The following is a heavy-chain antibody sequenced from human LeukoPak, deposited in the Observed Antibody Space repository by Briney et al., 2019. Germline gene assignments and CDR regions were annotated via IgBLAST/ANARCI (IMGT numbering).Heavy chain of an antibody. CDR3: ARGDWSDSQRFDP. D-gene: IGHD3-22*01. CDR2: IYYNGRA. Sequence: SETLSLTCTVSGGSISNYYWSWIRQPPGKRLEFIGYIYYNGRADYNPSLKSRVTMSVDTSKNHFSLKLTSVTAADTAVYFCARGDWSDSQRFDPWGQGILVTVSS. CDR1: GGSISNYY. V-gene: IGHV4-59*01. J-gene: IGHJ5*02.